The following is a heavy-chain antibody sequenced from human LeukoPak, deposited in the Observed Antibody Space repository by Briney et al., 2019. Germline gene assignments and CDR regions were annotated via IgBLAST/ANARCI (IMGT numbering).Heavy chain of an antibody. CDR1: GASVSSYY. V-gene: IGHV4-4*07. CDR2: IDASGST. D-gene: IGHD2-2*01. J-gene: IGHJ3*02. CDR3: ARGRPYCSSTSCYVYAFDI. Sequence: SETLSLTCTVSGASVSSYYWIWIRQPAGRGLEWIGRIDASGSTNYNPSLKSRVTMSVDSSKNQFSLKVSSVTAADTAVYYCARGRPYCSSTSCYVYAFDIWGQGTMVTVSS.